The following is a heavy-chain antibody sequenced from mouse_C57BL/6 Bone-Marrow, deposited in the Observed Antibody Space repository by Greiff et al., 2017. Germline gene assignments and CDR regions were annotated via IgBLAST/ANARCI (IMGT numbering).Heavy chain of an antibody. V-gene: IGHV14-4*01. CDR1: GFNIKDDY. J-gene: IGHJ3*01. CDR3: TTYYYVFAY. CDR2: IDPENGDT. D-gene: IGHD1-1*01. Sequence: EVQLQQSGAELVRPGASVKLSCTASGFNIKDDYMHWVKQRPEQGLEWIGWIDPENGDTESTSKFQGKATITADTSSNTAYLQLSSLTSEYTAVYDCTTYYYVFAYWGQGTLVTASA.